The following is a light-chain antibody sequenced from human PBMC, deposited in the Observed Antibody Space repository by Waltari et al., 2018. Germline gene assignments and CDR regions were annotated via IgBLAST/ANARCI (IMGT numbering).Light chain of an antibody. V-gene: IGKV1-9*01. CDR3: QQLNSYPLS. CDR1: QGISSY. CDR2: AAS. Sequence: IQLTQSPSSLSASVGDRVTITGRASQGISSYLAWYQQKPGKAPELLIYAASTLQSGVPSRFSGSGSGTDFTLTISSLQPDDFATYYCQQLNSYPLSFGPGTKVDVK. J-gene: IGKJ3*01.